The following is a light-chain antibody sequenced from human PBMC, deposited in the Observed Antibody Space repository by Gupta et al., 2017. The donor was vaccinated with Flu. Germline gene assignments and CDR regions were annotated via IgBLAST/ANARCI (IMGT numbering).Light chain of an antibody. V-gene: IGKV1-39*01. CDR2: AAS. Sequence: PSSLSASVGDRVTITCRASQSISSYLNWYQQKPGKAPKLLIYAASSLQSGVPSTFSGSGSGTDFTLTISSLQPEDFATYYCQQSYSTPGTFGQGTKVEIK. J-gene: IGKJ1*01. CDR1: QSISSY. CDR3: QQSYSTPGT.